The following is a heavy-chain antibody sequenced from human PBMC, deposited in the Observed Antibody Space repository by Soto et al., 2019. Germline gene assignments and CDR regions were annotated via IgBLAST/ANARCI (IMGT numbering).Heavy chain of an antibody. Sequence: ASVKVSCKASGYSFSSYEISWVRQAPGQGLEWMGRISAYNGNTNYAQKLQGRVIMTTGTSTSTAYMELRSLRSDDTAVYYCARVDVVVIQGVTGLYYFDYWGQGTLVTVSS. CDR1: GYSFSSYE. CDR2: ISAYNGNT. CDR3: ARVDVVVIQGVTGLYYFDY. D-gene: IGHD1-1*01. V-gene: IGHV1-18*04. J-gene: IGHJ4*02.